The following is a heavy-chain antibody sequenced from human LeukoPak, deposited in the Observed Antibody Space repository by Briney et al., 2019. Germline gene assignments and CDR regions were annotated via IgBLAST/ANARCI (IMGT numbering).Heavy chain of an antibody. Sequence: SETLSLTCTVSGGSISSSSYYWGWIRQPPGKGLEWIGSIYYSGSTYYNPSLKSRVTISVDTSKNQFSLKLSSVTAADTAAYYRARHNYYGSGVPFDPWGQGTLVTVSS. V-gene: IGHV4-39*01. CDR2: IYYSGST. J-gene: IGHJ5*02. CDR3: ARHNYYGSGVPFDP. D-gene: IGHD3-10*01. CDR1: GGSISSSSYY.